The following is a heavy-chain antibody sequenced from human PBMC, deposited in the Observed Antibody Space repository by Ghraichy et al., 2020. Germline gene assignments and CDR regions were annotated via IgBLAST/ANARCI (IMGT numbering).Heavy chain of an antibody. J-gene: IGHJ3*02. CDR1: GFTFSSYR. V-gene: IGHV3-30*04. Sequence: AGSLRLSCEASGFTFSSYRMHWVRQAPGRGLEWVAIISNDGREKYYADSVKGRFTISRDNSKNTLFVEMNSLRAEDTAVYYCARIRTMTTGDAFDIWGQGTMVTVSS. CDR3: ARIRTMTTGDAFDI. CDR2: ISNDGREK. D-gene: IGHD4-17*01.